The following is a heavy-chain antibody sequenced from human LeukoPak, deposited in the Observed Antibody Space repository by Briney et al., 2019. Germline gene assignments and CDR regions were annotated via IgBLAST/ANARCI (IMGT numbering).Heavy chain of an antibody. Sequence: ASVKVSCKAYGYTFTSYDINWVRQATGQGLEWMGWMNPNSGNTGYAQKFQGRVTMTRNTSISTAYMELSSLRSEDTAVYYCARAYDFWSGYLYWGQGTLVTVSS. J-gene: IGHJ4*02. CDR2: MNPNSGNT. V-gene: IGHV1-8*01. CDR3: ARAYDFWSGYLY. D-gene: IGHD3-3*01. CDR1: GYTFTSYD.